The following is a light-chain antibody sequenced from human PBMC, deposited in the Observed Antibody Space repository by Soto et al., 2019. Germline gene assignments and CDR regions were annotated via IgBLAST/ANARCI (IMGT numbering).Light chain of an antibody. CDR2: EVS. J-gene: IGLJ1*01. Sequence: HSALTQPASVSGSPGQSITISCTGTSSDVGGYNYVSWYQQHPGKAPKLMIYEVSNRPSGVSSRFSGSKSGNTASLTISGLQAEDEADYYCSSYTSSYTYVFGTGTKLTVL. CDR1: SSDVGGYNY. CDR3: SSYTSSYTYV. V-gene: IGLV2-14*01.